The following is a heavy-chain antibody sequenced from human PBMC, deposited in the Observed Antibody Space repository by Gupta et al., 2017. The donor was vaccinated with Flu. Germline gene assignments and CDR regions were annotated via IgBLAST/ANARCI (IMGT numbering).Heavy chain of an antibody. J-gene: IGHJ6*02. D-gene: IGHD2-15*01. Sequence: QVQLQESGPGLVKPSETLSLTCTVSGGTISRYYWSWIRQPPGKGLEWIGYIYYSGSTNYNPSLKSRVTISVDTSKNQFSLKLSSVTAADTAVYYCAREVERCSGGSCYSDGMDVWGQGTTVTVSS. CDR3: AREVERCSGGSCYSDGMDV. CDR2: IYYSGST. CDR1: GGTISRYY. V-gene: IGHV4-59*12.